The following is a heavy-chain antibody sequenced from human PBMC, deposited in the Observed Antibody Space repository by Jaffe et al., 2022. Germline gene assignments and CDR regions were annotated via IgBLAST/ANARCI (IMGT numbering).Heavy chain of an antibody. Sequence: QVQLQESGPGLVKPSETLSLTCAVSGYSISSGYYWGWIRQPPGKGLEWIGSIYHSGSTYYNPSLKSRVTISVDTSKNQFSLKLSSVTAADTAVYYCARDQVYITMVRGVIDAFDIWGQGTMVTVSS. V-gene: IGHV4-38-2*02. D-gene: IGHD3-10*01. J-gene: IGHJ3*02. CDR3: ARDQVYITMVRGVIDAFDI. CDR2: IYHSGST. CDR1: GYSISSGYY.